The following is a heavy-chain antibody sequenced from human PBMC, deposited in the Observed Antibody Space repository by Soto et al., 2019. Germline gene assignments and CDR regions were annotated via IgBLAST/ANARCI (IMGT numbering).Heavy chain of an antibody. D-gene: IGHD7-27*01. Sequence: GGSLRLSCAASGFMFSSYEMNCVRQAPGKGLEWVSYISSSGASIYYADSVKGRFTISRGTAKTSLYLQMNSLRVGDPAVYCWANPVFPLKFTGPTEKGGQGT. J-gene: IGHJ4*02. CDR2: ISSSGASI. V-gene: IGHV3-48*03. CDR3: ANPVFPLKFTGPTEK. CDR1: GFMFSSYE.